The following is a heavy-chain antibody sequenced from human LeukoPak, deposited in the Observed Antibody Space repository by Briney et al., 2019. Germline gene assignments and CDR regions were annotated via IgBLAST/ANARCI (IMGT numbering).Heavy chain of an antibody. CDR1: GFXFSKXA. CDR2: ISYDGNNK. V-gene: IGHV3-30-3*02. D-gene: IGHD4-11*01. J-gene: IGHJ4*02. Sequence: GGSLRLSCATSGFXFSKXAXXWVXXAPXKXXEXVAVISYDGNNKYYADSVKGRFTISRDNSKNTLYLQMNSLKSEDTAVYYCAKDSTTLTLTFDYWGQGTLVTVSS. CDR3: AKDSTTLTLTFDY.